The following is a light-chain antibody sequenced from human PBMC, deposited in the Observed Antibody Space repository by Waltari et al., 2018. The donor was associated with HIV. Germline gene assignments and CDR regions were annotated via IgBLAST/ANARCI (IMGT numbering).Light chain of an antibody. CDR3: QVWHRDSEHYV. J-gene: IGLJ1*01. CDR2: DDR. V-gene: IGLV3-21*02. CDR1: DIGSQS. Sequence: SYVLTQPPSVPVAPGQTARITCGGHDIGSQSVQWYQQKPGQAPVLVVYDDRDRPSGIPGRFSGSTFGSTATLTISRVEAGDEADYYCQVWHRDSEHYVFGTGTKVTVL.